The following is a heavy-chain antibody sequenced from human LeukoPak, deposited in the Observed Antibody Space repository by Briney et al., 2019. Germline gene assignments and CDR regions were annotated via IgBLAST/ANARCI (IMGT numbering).Heavy chain of an antibody. Sequence: SKTLSLTCAVYGGSFSGYYWSWIRQPPGKGLEWIGEINHSGSTNYNPSLKSRVTISVDTSKNQFSLKLSSVTAADTAVYYCARSLVEDIVVVVAATQDWFDPWGQGTLVTVSS. CDR3: ARSLVEDIVVVVAATQDWFDP. V-gene: IGHV4-34*01. D-gene: IGHD2-15*01. CDR2: INHSGST. J-gene: IGHJ5*02. CDR1: GGSFSGYY.